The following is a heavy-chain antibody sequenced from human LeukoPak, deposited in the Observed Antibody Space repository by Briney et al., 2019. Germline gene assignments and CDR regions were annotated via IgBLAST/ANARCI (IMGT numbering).Heavy chain of an antibody. CDR1: GFTFSSYS. CDR3: AKDPQYYDFWSGYYGYTYYFDY. V-gene: IGHV3-21*01. J-gene: IGHJ4*02. Sequence: GGSLRLSCAASGFTFSSYSMNWVRQAPGKGLEWVSSISSSSSYIYYADSVKGRFTISRDNAKNSLYLQMNSLRAEDTAVYYCAKDPQYYDFWSGYYGYTYYFDYWGQGTLVTVSS. D-gene: IGHD3-3*01. CDR2: ISSSSSYI.